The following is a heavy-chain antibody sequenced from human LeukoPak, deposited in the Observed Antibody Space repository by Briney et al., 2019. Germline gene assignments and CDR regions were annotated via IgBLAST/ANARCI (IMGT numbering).Heavy chain of an antibody. CDR1: GFTFSNYN. Sequence: PGGSLRLSCAASGFTFSNYNMNWVRQAPGKGLEWVSSISSSSSYIYYADSVKGRFTISRDNAKNSLYLQMNSLRAEDTAVYYCARAFSPSPTFIAVAGDPYWGQGTLVTVSS. CDR2: ISSSSSYI. CDR3: ARAFSPSPTFIAVAGDPY. D-gene: IGHD6-19*01. V-gene: IGHV3-21*01. J-gene: IGHJ4*02.